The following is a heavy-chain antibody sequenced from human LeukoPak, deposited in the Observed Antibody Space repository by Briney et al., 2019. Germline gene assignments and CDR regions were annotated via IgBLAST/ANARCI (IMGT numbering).Heavy chain of an antibody. D-gene: IGHD1-7*01. V-gene: IGHV1-69-2*01. Sequence: GATVKISCKASGYTFTDYYMHWVQQAPGKGLEWMGRVDPEDGETIYAEKFQGRVTITADTSTDTAYMELSSLRSEDTAVYYCAIGSDWNYLFGYWGQGTLVTVSS. J-gene: IGHJ4*02. CDR2: VDPEDGET. CDR1: GYTFTDYY. CDR3: AIGSDWNYLFGY.